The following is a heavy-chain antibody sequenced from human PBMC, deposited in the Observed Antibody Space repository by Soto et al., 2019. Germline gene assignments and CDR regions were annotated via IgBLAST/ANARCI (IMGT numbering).Heavy chain of an antibody. V-gene: IGHV4-59*08. Sequence: SETLSLTCTLSGGSIGDDYWSWIRQPPGKGLEWIGYIYYSGSTNYNPSLKSRLTMSVDTSKNQFSLKLRSVTAADTAVYYCARQLRYFGNFDYWGQGTLVTVSS. CDR2: IYYSGST. J-gene: IGHJ4*02. D-gene: IGHD3-9*01. CDR3: ARQLRYFGNFDY. CDR1: GGSIGDDY.